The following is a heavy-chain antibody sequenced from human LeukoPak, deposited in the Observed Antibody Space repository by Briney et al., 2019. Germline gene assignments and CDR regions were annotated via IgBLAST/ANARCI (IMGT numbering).Heavy chain of an antibody. V-gene: IGHV4-30-2*01. CDR2: IYHSGSP. Sequence: SETLSLTCAVSGGSISSGGYSWSWIRQPPGKGLEWIGYIYHSGSPYYNPSLKNRVTIPVDRSKNQFSLKVRSVTAADTAVYYCARLIRATNGMDVWGQGITVTVSS. D-gene: IGHD1-26*01. CDR3: ARLIRATNGMDV. CDR1: GGSISSGGYS. J-gene: IGHJ6*02.